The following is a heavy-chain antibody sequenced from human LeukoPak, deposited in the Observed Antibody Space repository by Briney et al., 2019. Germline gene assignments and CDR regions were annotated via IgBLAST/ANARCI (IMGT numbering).Heavy chain of an antibody. CDR2: ISSSSSYI. Sequence: GGSLRLSCAASGFTFSSYSMNWVRQAPGKGLEWVSSISSSSSYIYYADSVKGRFTISRDNAKNSLYLQMNSLRAEDTAVYYCARGGSGYSHGYRDLAHDALDIWGQGTMVTVSS. J-gene: IGHJ3*02. V-gene: IGHV3-21*01. CDR1: GFTFSSYS. CDR3: ARGGSGYSHGYRDLAHDALDI. D-gene: IGHD5-18*01.